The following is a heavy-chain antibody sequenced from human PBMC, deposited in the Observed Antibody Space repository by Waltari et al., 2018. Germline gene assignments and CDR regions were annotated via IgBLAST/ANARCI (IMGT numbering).Heavy chain of an antibody. V-gene: IGHV1-69*01. CDR1: VGPFSIYA. CDR3: ARDGSGSYWVD. Sequence: QVQLVQSGAEVKKPGSSVKVSCQASVGPFSIYAIGWVRQAPGHGLEWMGGIIPIFGTANYAQKFQGRVTITADESTSTAYMELSSLRSEDTAVYYCARDGSGSYWVDWGQGTLVTVSS. D-gene: IGHD3-10*01. J-gene: IGHJ4*02. CDR2: IIPIFGTA.